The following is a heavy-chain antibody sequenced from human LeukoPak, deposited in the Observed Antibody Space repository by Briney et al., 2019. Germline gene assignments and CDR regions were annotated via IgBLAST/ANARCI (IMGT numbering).Heavy chain of an antibody. V-gene: IGHV3-66*01. Sequence: GGSLRLSCATSGFTVSSSYLSWVRQAPGKGLEWVSVIYSDGSTYYADSVKGRFTISRDNSKNTLFLQMNSLRAEDTAVYYCARWVVATMFDYWGQGTLVTVSS. D-gene: IGHD5-12*01. CDR1: GFTVSSSY. J-gene: IGHJ4*02. CDR2: IYSDGST. CDR3: ARWVVATMFDY.